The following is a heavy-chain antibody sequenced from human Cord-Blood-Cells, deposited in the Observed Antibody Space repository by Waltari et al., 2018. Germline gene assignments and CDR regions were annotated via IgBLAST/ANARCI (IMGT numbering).Heavy chain of an antibody. D-gene: IGHD1-26*01. CDR3: ARRLRSGSYYGWYFDL. CDR2: MNPNSGNT. CDR1: GYTFTSYD. V-gene: IGHV1-8*01. J-gene: IGHJ2*01. Sequence: QVQLVQSGADVKKPGASVTVSCKAAGYTFTSYDINWVRLAAEQGLEWMRWMNPNSGNTGYAQKFQGRVTMTRNTSISTAYMELSSLRSEDTAVYYCARRLRSGSYYGWYFDLWGRGTLVTVSS.